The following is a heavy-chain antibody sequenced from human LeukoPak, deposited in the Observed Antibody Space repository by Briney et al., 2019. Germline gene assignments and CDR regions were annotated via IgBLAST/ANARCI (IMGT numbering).Heavy chain of an antibody. D-gene: IGHD4-17*01. CDR1: DDSFSGHY. CDR3: ARDLVTVTKGFDI. CDR2: ISYIGST. J-gene: IGHJ3*02. Sequence: SETLSLTCAVSDDSFSGHYWTWIRQPPGKGLEWIGYISYIGSTSYNPSLKSRVTISIDTSKNQFSLKLSSVTAADTAVYYCARDLVTVTKGFDIWGQGTMVSVSS. V-gene: IGHV4-59*11.